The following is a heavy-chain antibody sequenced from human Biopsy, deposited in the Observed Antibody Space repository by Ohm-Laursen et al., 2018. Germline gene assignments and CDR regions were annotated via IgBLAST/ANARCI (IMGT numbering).Heavy chain of an antibody. CDR2: INSSGGTK. V-gene: IGHV3-11*01. CDR3: ARAVGIAAAPIDY. D-gene: IGHD2-15*01. J-gene: IGHJ4*02. CDR1: GFPVSDYY. Sequence: SLRLSCAASGFPVSDYYMSWIRQAPGRGLEWVSDINSSGGTKYHAESVKGRFTISRDNAMNSVYLQMNSLRGEDTAVYYCARAVGIAAAPIDYWGQGTLVTVSS.